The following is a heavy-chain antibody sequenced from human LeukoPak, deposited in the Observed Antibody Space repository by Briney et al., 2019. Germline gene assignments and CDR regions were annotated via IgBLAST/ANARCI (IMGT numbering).Heavy chain of an antibody. CDR3: AKDLGYYYYYYMDV. Sequence: PGGSLRLSCAASGFTVSSNYISWVRLAPGKGLEWVSAISGSGGSTYYADSVKGRFTISRDNSKTTLYLQMNSLRAEDTAVYYCAKDLGYYYYYYMDVWGKGTTVTISS. CDR1: GFTVSSNY. V-gene: IGHV3-23*01. J-gene: IGHJ6*03. CDR2: ISGSGGST.